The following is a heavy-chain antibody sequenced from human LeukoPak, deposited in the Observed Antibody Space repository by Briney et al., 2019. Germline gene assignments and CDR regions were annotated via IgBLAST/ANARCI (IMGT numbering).Heavy chain of an antibody. D-gene: IGHD3-22*01. J-gene: IGHJ4*02. CDR2: ISSSSSYI. V-gene: IGHV3-21*01. Sequence: KPGGPLRLCCASSVFSCSSYMMNWVRQAPGEGVEWVSSISSSSSYIYYDASVKGRITISRNNANNSHFLQMNSLRAEDTAVYYCARDPEIYYYDSSGYFDYGGQGTLVTVSS. CDR3: ARDPEIYYYDSSGYFDY. CDR1: VFSCSSYM.